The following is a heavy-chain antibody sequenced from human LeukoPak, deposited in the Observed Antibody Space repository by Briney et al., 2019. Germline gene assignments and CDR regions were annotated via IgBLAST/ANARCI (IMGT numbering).Heavy chain of an antibody. D-gene: IGHD3-22*01. J-gene: IGHJ4*02. CDR2: ISGSGGST. CDR1: GFTFRSYA. V-gene: IGHV3-23*01. Sequence: GGSLRLSCAASGFTFRSYAMSWVRQAPGKGLEWVSAISGSGGSTYYADSVKGRFTISRDNSKNTLYLQMDSLRAEDTAVYYCASYDSSGYYHYFDYWGQGTLVTVSS. CDR3: ASYDSSGYYHYFDY.